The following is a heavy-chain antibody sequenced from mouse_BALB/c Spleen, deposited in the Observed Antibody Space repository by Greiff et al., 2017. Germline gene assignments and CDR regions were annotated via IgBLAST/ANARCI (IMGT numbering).Heavy chain of an antibody. CDR2: ISDGGSYT. Sequence: EVHLVESGGGLVKPGGSLKLSCAASGFTFSDYYMYWVRQTPEKRLEWVATISDGGSYTYYPDSVKGRFTISRDNAKNNLYLQMSSLKSEDTAMYYCARGRGTTPMDYGGEGTSVTVAA. J-gene: IGHJ4*01. D-gene: IGHD2-14*01. CDR1: GFTFSDYY. CDR3: ARGRGTTPMDY. V-gene: IGHV5-4*02.